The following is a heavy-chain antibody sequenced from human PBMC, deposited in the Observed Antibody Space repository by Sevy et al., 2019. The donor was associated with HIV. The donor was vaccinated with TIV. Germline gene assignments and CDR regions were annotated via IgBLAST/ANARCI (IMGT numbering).Heavy chain of an antibody. CDR1: GFTFSDYY. J-gene: IGHJ4*02. CDR3: ARSPEYYYDSSGFFLFDY. Sequence: GESLKISCVASGFTFSDYYMSWIRQAPGKGLEWLSYIGISGSAMYYADSVKGRFTISRDNTRNSLFLQMNSLRADDTAVYYCARSPEYYYDSSGFFLFDYWGQGTLVTVSS. CDR2: IGISGSAM. V-gene: IGHV3-11*01. D-gene: IGHD3-22*01.